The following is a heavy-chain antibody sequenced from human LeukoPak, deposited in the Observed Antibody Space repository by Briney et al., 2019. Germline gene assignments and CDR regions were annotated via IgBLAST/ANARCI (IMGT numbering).Heavy chain of an antibody. V-gene: IGHV1-2*02. CDR3: AREGVVVPAAMRGYYYGMDV. CDR1: GYTFTGYY. J-gene: IGHJ6*02. D-gene: IGHD2-2*01. CDR2: INPNSGGT. Sequence: ASVKVSCKASGYTFTGYYMHWVRQAPGQGLEWMGWINPNSGGTNYAQKFQGRVTMTRDTSISTAYMELSRLRPDDTAVYYCAREGVVVPAAMRGYYYGMDVWGQGTTVTVSS.